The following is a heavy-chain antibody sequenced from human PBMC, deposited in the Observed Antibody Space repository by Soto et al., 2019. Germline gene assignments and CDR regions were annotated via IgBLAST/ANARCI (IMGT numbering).Heavy chain of an antibody. J-gene: IGHJ6*03. CDR3: ATHPNNWNYESQPGRNARDYYYYMDV. CDR2: LIPILGIP. CDR1: GGTFSSYT. Sequence: SSVKVSCKASGGTFSSYTISWVPQAPGQGLEWMVGLIPILGIPNYAQKFQGRVTITSEKSTSEPYMELRSLRAEDTAVYYCATHPNNWNYESQPGRNARDYYYYMDVWGKGTTVTVSS. V-gene: IGHV1-69*10. D-gene: IGHD1-7*01.